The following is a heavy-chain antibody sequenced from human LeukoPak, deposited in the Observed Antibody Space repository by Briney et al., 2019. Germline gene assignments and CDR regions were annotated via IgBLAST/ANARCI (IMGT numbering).Heavy chain of an antibody. CDR1: GFTVRSNY. D-gene: IGHD3-22*01. J-gene: IGHJ3*02. CDR2: IYSDGST. Sequence: GGSLRLSCAASGFTVRSNYMNWVRRAPGKGLERVSVIYSDGSTYYADSVKGRFTISRDFSKNTLYLQMNSLRAEDTAVYYCARDPYDSSESAFDIWGQGTMVTVSS. CDR3: ARDPYDSSESAFDI. V-gene: IGHV3-66*01.